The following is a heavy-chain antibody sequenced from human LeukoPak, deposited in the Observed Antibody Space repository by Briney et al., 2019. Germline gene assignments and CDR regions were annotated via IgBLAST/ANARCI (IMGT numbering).Heavy chain of an antibody. CDR2: IYTSGST. CDR3: ARISPYQLLSDDFDY. D-gene: IGHD2-2*01. J-gene: IGHJ4*02. CDR1: GGSISSGSYY. V-gene: IGHV4-61*02. Sequence: SQTLSLTCTVSGGSISSGSYYWSWIRQPAGKGLEWIGRIYTSGSTNYNPSLKSRVTISVDTSKNQFSLKLSSVTAADTAVYYCARISPYQLLSDDFDYWGQGTLVTVSS.